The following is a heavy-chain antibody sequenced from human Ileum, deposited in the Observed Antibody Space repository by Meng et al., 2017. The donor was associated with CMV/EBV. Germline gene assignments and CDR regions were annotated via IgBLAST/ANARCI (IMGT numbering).Heavy chain of an antibody. D-gene: IGHD1-20*01. CDR1: GGSISSGSYD. J-gene: IGHJ4*02. CDR2: IYTSEST. Sequence: GRVEGRVPGLVKPSQTQSPTCIVSGGSISSGSYDWSWIRQPAGKGLEWIGRIYTSESTNYNPSLKSRVTISVDTSKNQFSLKLSSVTATDTAVYYCAGGAITGTTEVPFDYWGRGTLVTVSS. V-gene: IGHV4-61*02. CDR3: AGGAITGTTEVPFDY.